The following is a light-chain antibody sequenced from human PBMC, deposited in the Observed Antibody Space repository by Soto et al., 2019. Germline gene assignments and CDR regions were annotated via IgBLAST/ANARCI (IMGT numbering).Light chain of an antibody. CDR1: QSISSN. J-gene: IGKJ1*01. V-gene: IGKV3-15*01. CDR2: RAS. Sequence: DIVMTQSPATLSVSPGERATLSCRASQSISSNLAWYQQKPGQAPRLLIYRASTRATGIPARFSGSRSGTDFTLTISSLQSEDFAIYYCQHYNNWPPWTFGQGTKVEIK. CDR3: QHYNNWPPWT.